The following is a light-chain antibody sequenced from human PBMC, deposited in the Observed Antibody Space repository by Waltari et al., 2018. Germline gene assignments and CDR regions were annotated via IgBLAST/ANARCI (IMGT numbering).Light chain of an antibody. Sequence: QSALTQPASVSGSPGQSLTIPCTGSHTDVGAYGHVSWYQHHPGKAPKLIIYEVTNPPSGISNRVSAAKSDDTASLTISGLQAEDEATYYCSSCSYAPTTTVIFGGGTKVTVL. CDR1: HTDVGAYGH. CDR2: EVT. V-gene: IGLV2-14*01. CDR3: SSCSYAPTTTVI. J-gene: IGLJ2*01.